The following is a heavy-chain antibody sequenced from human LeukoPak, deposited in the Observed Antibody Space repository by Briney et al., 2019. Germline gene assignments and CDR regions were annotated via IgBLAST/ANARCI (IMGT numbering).Heavy chain of an antibody. CDR3: AKDRYSYGYGLDY. CDR2: ISGSGGST. CDR1: GFTFSSYA. J-gene: IGHJ4*02. D-gene: IGHD5-18*01. Sequence: GASLRLSCAASGFTFSSYAMSWVRQAPGKGLEWVSAISGSGGSTYYADSVKGRFTTSRDNSKNTLYLQMNSLRAEDTTVYYCAKDRYSYGYGLDYWGQGTLVTVSS. V-gene: IGHV3-23*01.